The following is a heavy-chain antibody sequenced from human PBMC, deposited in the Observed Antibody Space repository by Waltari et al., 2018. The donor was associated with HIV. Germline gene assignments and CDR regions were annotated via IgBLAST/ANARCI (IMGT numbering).Heavy chain of an antibody. V-gene: IGHV3-11*01. J-gene: IGHJ4*02. CDR2: IRSDTDTI. Sequence: QVQLVESGGGLVNPGGSLSLSCATSGFTSSDYYMSWIRQAPGKGLEWVSYIRSDTDTIYYADSVKGRFTISRDNAKNSLYLQMNRLSVEDTAVYYCARLKYSSGFFDYWGQGALVTVSS. CDR3: ARLKYSSGFFDY. CDR1: GFTSSDYY. D-gene: IGHD6-19*01.